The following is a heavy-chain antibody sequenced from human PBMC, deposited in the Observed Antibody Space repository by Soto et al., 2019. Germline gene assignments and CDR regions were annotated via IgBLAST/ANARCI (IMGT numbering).Heavy chain of an antibody. J-gene: IGHJ6*02. D-gene: IGHD3-16*01. CDR3: AMVDVYVTPSPQDV. CDR2: INAYNGNT. CDR1: GYSFTRYG. Sequence: QVQLVQSGAAVKNPGASVKVSCKASGYSFTRYGIGWARQAPGQGLEWMGWINAYNGNTNYAQNLQGRLTLTTDTSTTTAYIELRSLRSNDTAIYYCAMVDVYVTPSPQDVWGQGTTVTVSS. V-gene: IGHV1-18*01.